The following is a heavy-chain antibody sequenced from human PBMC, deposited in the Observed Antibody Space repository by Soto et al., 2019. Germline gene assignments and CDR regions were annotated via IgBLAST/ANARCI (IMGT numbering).Heavy chain of an antibody. D-gene: IGHD2-15*01. CDR1: GGSLSGNY. V-gene: IGHV4-34*01. CDR3: ARVRYCSGGSCYPRFDP. CDR2: INHSGST. Sequence: PSETLSLTCAVYGGSLSGNYWTWIRQPPGKGLEWIGNINHSGSTIYNPSLKGRVTISVGTSNNQFFLELSSVTAADTAVYYCARVRYCSGGSCYPRFDPWGQGTLVTVSS. J-gene: IGHJ5*02.